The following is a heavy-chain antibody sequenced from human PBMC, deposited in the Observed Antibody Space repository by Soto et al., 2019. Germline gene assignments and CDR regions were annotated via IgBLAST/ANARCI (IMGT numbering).Heavy chain of an antibody. CDR2: IYYSGST. V-gene: IGHV4-31*03. CDR3: ARDLDGGNLGWFDP. J-gene: IGHJ5*02. Sequence: SETLSLTCTFSCGSIISGGYYWSWIRQHPGKGLEWIGYIYYSGSTYYNPSLKSRVTISVDTSKNQFSLKLSSVTAADTAVYYCARDLDGGNLGWFDPWGQGTLVTVSS. D-gene: IGHD2-15*01. CDR1: CGSIISGGYY.